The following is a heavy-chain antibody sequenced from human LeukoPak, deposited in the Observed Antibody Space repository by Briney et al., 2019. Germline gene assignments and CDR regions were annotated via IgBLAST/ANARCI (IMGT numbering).Heavy chain of an antibody. J-gene: IGHJ4*02. V-gene: IGHV4-39*01. CDR3: ARYVVYGSGKYYFDY. Sequence: PSETLSLTCTVSGGSFSSTTYYWSWIRQPPGKGLEWMASINYSGSTYYNPSLKSRVTISVYTSENQFSLKLSSVNAADTAVYYCARYVVYGSGKYYFDYWGQGTLVTVSS. CDR1: GGSFSSTTYY. D-gene: IGHD3-10*01. CDR2: INYSGST.